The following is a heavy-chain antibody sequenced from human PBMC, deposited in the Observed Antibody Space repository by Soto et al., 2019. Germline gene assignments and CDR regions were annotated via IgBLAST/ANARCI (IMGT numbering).Heavy chain of an antibody. CDR3: ARVKYDSSGLEY. J-gene: IGHJ4*02. D-gene: IGHD3-22*01. CDR2: IIPILGIA. Sequence: QVQLVQSGAEVKKPGSSVKVSCKASGGTFSSYTISWVRQAPGQGLEWMGRIIPILGIANYAQKFQGRVTITADKSTSTAYMELSSLRSEDMAVYYCARVKYDSSGLEYWGQGTLVTVSS. V-gene: IGHV1-69*02. CDR1: GGTFSSYT.